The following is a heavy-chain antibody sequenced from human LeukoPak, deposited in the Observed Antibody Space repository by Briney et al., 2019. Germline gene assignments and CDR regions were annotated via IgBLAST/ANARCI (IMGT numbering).Heavy chain of an antibody. CDR1: GGSFSGYY. J-gene: IGHJ4*02. V-gene: IGHV4-34*01. D-gene: IGHD3-16*01. CDR2: INHSGST. Sequence: PSETLSLTCAVYGGSFSGYYWSWIRQPPGKGLEWIGEINHSGSTNYNPPLKSRVTISVDTSKNQFSLKLSSVTAADTAVYYCARVWGGSDYWGQGTLVTVSS. CDR3: ARVWGGSDY.